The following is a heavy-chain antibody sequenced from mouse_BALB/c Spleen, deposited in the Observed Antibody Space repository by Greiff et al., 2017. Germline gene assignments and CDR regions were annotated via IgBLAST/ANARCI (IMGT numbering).Heavy chain of an antibody. CDR1: GFTFSDYY. CDR3: ARDRTGTEWYFDV. J-gene: IGHJ1*01. D-gene: IGHD4-1*01. V-gene: IGHV5-4*02. CDR2: ISDGGSYT. Sequence: EVKLMESGGGLVKPGGSLKLSCAASGFTFSDYYMYWVRQTPEKRLEWVATISDGGSYTYYPDSVKGRFTISRDNAKNNLYLQMSSLKSEDTAMYYCARDRTGTEWYFDVWGAGTTVTVSS.